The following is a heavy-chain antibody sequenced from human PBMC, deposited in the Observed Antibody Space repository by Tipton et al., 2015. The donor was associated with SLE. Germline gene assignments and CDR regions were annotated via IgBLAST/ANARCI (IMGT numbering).Heavy chain of an antibody. V-gene: IGHV3-30*04. CDR2: IWSDGTNE. J-gene: IGHJ6*02. CDR3: ASSIAAAGYYYGMDV. D-gene: IGHD6-13*01. CDR1: GFTFSTHA. Sequence: SLRLSCAVSGFTFSTHAMHWVRQTPGKGLEWLAIIWSDGTNEYYADSVKGRFSISRDNSKNTLYLQMNSLRAEDTAVYYCASSIAAAGYYYGMDVWGQGTTVTVSS.